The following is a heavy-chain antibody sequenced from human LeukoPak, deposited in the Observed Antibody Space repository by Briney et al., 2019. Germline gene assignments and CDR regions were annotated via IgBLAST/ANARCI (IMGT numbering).Heavy chain of an antibody. CDR2: IYSDGST. Sequence: GGSLRLSCAASGFTVSSNYMSWVRQAPGKGPEWVSIIYSDGSTYYRDSVKGRFTISRDNSKNTLYLQMNSLRAEDTAVYYCAREGLRLGALSLYIDSWGQGTLVTVSS. CDR3: AREGLRLGALSLYIDS. CDR1: GFTVSSNY. V-gene: IGHV3-66*01. D-gene: IGHD3-16*02. J-gene: IGHJ4*02.